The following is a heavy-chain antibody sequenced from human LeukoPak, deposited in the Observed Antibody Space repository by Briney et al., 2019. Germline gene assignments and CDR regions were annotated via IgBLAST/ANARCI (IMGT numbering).Heavy chain of an antibody. D-gene: IGHD3-22*01. CDR3: AKDGAPYYYDSSGYFDY. Sequence: GGSLRLSCAASGFTVSSNNMSWVRQAPGKGLEWVSAISGSGGSTYYADSVKGRFTISRDNSKNTLYLQMNSLRAEDTAVYYCAKDGAPYYYDSSGYFDYWGQGTLVTVSS. CDR2: ISGSGGST. J-gene: IGHJ4*02. CDR1: GFTVSSNN. V-gene: IGHV3-23*01.